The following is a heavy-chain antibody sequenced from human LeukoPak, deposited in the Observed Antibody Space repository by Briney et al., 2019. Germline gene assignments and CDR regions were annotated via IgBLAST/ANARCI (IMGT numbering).Heavy chain of an antibody. V-gene: IGHV3-9*01. J-gene: IGHJ4*02. CDR3: AKANSYGYAYYFDY. Sequence: PGGSLRLSCAASGFTFDDYAMHWVRQAPGKGLEWVSGISWNSGSVGYADSVKGRFTISRDNAKNSLYLQMNSLRVEDTAFYYCAKANSYGYAYYFDYWGQGTLVTVSS. CDR2: ISWNSGSV. D-gene: IGHD5-18*01. CDR1: GFTFDDYA.